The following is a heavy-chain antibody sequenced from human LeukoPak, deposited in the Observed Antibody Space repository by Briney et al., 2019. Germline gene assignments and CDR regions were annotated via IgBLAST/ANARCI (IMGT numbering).Heavy chain of an antibody. J-gene: IGHJ4*02. V-gene: IGHV3-23*01. Sequence: GGSLRLSCAASGFTFNNYAVSWVRQAPGKGLEWVSLIRGSTYYADSVKGRFTISRDYSQKTVYLQMNSLRAEDTALYYCAKDLGGSTDYWGQGTLVTVSS. CDR1: GFTFNNYA. CDR2: IRGST. CDR3: AKDLGGSTDY. D-gene: IGHD5-12*01.